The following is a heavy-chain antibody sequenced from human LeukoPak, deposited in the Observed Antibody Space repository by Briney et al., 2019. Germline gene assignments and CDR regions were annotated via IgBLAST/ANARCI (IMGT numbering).Heavy chain of an antibody. CDR1: GFTFISYA. D-gene: IGHD6-19*01. J-gene: IGHJ6*02. Sequence: GGSLRLSCAASGFTFISYAMGWVRQAPGKGLEWVSAISGSGGSTYYADSVKGRFTISRDNSKNTLYLQMNSLRAEDTAVYYCAKSSGWFYYYYYYGMDVWGQGTTVTVSS. CDR3: AKSSGWFYYYYYYGMDV. CDR2: ISGSGGST. V-gene: IGHV3-23*01.